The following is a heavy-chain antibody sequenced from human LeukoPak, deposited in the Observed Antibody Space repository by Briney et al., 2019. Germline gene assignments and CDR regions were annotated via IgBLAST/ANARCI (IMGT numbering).Heavy chain of an antibody. CDR2: ISPKNGDT. V-gene: IGHV1-18*01. J-gene: IGHJ4*02. Sequence: GASVKVSCKASNYNFSDYTINWVRQAPGQGLEWMGWISPKNGDTNPAQRFQGRATMTTETSTTTAYMDLRNLTSDDTAVYFCARGPLYGDYYCDFWGQGTLVTVSS. CDR3: ARGPLYGDYYCDF. D-gene: IGHD4-17*01. CDR1: NYNFSDYT.